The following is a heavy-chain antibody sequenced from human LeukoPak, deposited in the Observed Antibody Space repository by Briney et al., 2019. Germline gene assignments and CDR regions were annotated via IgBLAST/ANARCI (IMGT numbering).Heavy chain of an antibody. CDR1: GYSFTSYW. D-gene: IGHD3-9*01. CDR2: IYPGDSDT. J-gene: IGHJ4*02. Sequence: GESLKISCKGSGYSFTSYWIGWVRRMPGKGLGWMGIIYPGDSDTRYSPSFQGQVTISADKSISTAYLQWSSLKASDTAMYYCVVILRYFDWLSWDYWGQGTLVTVSS. V-gene: IGHV5-51*01. CDR3: VVILRYFDWLSWDY.